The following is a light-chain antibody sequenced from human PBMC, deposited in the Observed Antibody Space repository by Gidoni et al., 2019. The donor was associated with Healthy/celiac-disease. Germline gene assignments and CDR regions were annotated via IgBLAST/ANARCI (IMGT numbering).Light chain of an antibody. CDR3: QQRSNWPWT. J-gene: IGKJ1*01. CDR2: DAS. CDR1: QSVSSY. V-gene: IGKV3-11*01. Sequence: DIVLTQSPATLSLSPGEGATLSCRASQSVSSYLAWYQQKPGQAPRLLIYDASNRATGIPARFSGSGSGTDFTLTISSLEPEDFAVYYCQQRSNWPWTFGQGTKVEIK.